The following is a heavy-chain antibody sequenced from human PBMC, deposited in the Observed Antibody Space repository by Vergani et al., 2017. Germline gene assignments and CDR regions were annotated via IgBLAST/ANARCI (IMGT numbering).Heavy chain of an antibody. CDR1: GFTFSNAW. V-gene: IGHV3-15*07. CDR2: IKSKAYGETT. CDR3: TTDITGVSYFDY. D-gene: IGHD3-10*01. Sequence: EVQLVESGGGLVKPGGCLRLSCAVSGFTFSNAWMNWARQAPGKGLEWVGRIKSKAYGETTDYAAPVKGRFTISRDDSKNTLFLQMNSLKIEDTAVYYCTTDITGVSYFDYWGQGTLVTVSS. J-gene: IGHJ4*02.